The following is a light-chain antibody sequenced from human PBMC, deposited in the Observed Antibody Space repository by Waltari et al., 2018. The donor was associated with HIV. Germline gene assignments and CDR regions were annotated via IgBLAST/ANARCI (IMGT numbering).Light chain of an antibody. J-gene: IGKJ4*01. V-gene: IGKV3-11*01. Sequence: EIVLTQSPATLSLSPGERATLSCRASQSVSGSLAWYQQKPGQAPRLLIYDASNRATDIPARFSGSGSGTDFTLTISSLEPEDFAVYYCQQRSNWLFGGGTRVEIK. CDR2: DAS. CDR3: QQRSNWL. CDR1: QSVSGS.